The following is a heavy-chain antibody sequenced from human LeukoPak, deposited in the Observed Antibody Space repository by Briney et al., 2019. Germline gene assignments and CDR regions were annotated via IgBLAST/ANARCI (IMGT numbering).Heavy chain of an antibody. CDR2: ISGSGDST. Sequence: GGSLRLSCAASGFSFSNYVMSWVRQAPGKGLEWVSGISGSGDSTYYADSVKGRFTISRDNSKKTLHLQMNSLRAEDTAVYYCAKHGYNSGVYDAFDIWGQGTRVTVSS. CDR3: AKHGYNSGVYDAFDI. J-gene: IGHJ3*02. V-gene: IGHV3-23*01. CDR1: GFSFSNYV. D-gene: IGHD6-19*01.